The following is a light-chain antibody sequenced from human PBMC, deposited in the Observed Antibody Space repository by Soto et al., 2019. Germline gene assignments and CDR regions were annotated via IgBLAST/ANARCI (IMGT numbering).Light chain of an antibody. CDR3: PQYYSYPPT. Sequence: AIRMTQSPSSFSASTGDRVTITCRASQGISSYLAWYQQKPGKAPKHLIYAASTLQSGVPSRFSGSGSGTDFTLTLSCLQSEDFATYYCPQYYSYPPTFGQGTKLEIK. V-gene: IGKV1-8*01. CDR2: AAS. CDR1: QGISSY. J-gene: IGKJ2*01.